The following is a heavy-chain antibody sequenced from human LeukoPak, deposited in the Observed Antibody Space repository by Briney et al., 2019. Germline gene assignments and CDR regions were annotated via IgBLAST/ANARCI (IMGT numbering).Heavy chain of an antibody. Sequence: SVKVSCKASGGTFSSYAISWVRQAPGQGLEWMGGIIPIFGTANYAQKFQGRVTITADESTSTAYMELSNLRSEDTAVYYCARVQPTVAGTELLDYWGQGTLVTVSS. D-gene: IGHD6-19*01. CDR1: GGTFSSYA. J-gene: IGHJ4*02. CDR3: ARVQPTVAGTELLDY. CDR2: IIPIFGTA. V-gene: IGHV1-69*13.